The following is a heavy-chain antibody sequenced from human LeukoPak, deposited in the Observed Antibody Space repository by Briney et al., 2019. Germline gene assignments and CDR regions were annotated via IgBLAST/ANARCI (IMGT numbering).Heavy chain of an antibody. CDR2: IIPIFGTA. V-gene: IGHV1-69*05. CDR3: AGLNRHAFDI. J-gene: IGHJ3*02. CDR1: GGTFSSYA. Sequence: ASVKVSCKASGGTFSSYAISWVRQAPGQGLEWMGGIIPIFGTANYAQKFQGRVTITTDESTSTAYMELSSLRSGDTAVYYCAGLNRHAFDIWGQGTMVTVSS.